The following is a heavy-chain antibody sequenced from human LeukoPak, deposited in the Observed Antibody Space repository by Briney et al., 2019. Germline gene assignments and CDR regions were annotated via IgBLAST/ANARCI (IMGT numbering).Heavy chain of an antibody. V-gene: IGHV1-69*02. J-gene: IGHJ5*02. CDR1: GYTFINFY. Sequence: ASVKVSCKASGYTFINFYMHWVRQAPGQGLEWMGRIIPILGIANYAQKFQGRVTITADKSTSTAYMELSSLRSEDTAVYYCASSYLFDPWGQGTLVTVSS. CDR3: ASSYLFDP. D-gene: IGHD2-2*01. CDR2: IIPILGIA.